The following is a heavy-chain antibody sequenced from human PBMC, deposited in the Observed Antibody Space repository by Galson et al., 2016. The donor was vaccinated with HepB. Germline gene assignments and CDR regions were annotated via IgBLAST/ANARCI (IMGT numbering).Heavy chain of an antibody. J-gene: IGHJ4*02. CDR2: VYYIGTT. CDR3: ARHQQWLVTIDS. CDR1: GGSINNSDSY. Sequence: LTCTVSGGSINNSDSYWGWIRQPPGKGLDWIGSVYYIGTTYYNPSLKSRVTISVDTSKSQFSLDVRSVTAADTAMYFCARHQQWLVTIDSWGQGALVTVSS. D-gene: IGHD6-19*01. V-gene: IGHV4-39*01.